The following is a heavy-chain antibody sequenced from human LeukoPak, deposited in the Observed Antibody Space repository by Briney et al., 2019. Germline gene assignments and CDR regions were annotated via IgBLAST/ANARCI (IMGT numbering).Heavy chain of an antibody. J-gene: IGHJ4*02. D-gene: IGHD6-13*01. CDR1: GFSFSGSW. CDR3: TTSIAAAGYRFDY. V-gene: IGHV3-15*01. Sequence: GGSLRLSCAASGFSFSGSWMIWVRQAPGKGLEWVGRIKSKTDGGTTDYAAPVKGRFTISRDDSKNTLYLQMNSLKTEDTAVYYCTTSIAAAGYRFDYWGQGTLVTVSS. CDR2: IKSKTDGGTT.